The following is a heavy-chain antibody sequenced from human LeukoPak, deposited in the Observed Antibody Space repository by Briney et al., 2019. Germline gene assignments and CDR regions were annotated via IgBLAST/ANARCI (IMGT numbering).Heavy chain of an antibody. CDR2: INPSGGST. CDR1: GYTFTSCG. Sequence: ASVKVSCKASGYTFTSCGISWVRQAPGQGLEWMGIINPSGGSTSYAQKFQGRVTMTRDTSTSTVYMELSSLRSEDTAVYYCARARAGMVRGVIDYWGQGTLVTVSS. CDR3: ARARAGMVRGVIDY. V-gene: IGHV1-46*01. D-gene: IGHD3-10*01. J-gene: IGHJ4*02.